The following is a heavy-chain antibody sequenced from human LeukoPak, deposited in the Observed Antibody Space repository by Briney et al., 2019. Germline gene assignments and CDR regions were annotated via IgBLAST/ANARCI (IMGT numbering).Heavy chain of an antibody. CDR1: GFTFSSYG. J-gene: IGHJ3*02. V-gene: IGHV3-30*02. CDR3: ARGLGFLVTAAFGI. CDR2: IRYDGSDK. D-gene: IGHD3-9*01. Sequence: GGSLRLSCAASGFTFSSYGIHWVRQAPGKGLEWVTFIRYDGSDKYYADSVKGRFTISRDNSKNTLYLQMNSLRAEDTAVYYCARGLGFLVTAAFGIWGQGTMVTVSS.